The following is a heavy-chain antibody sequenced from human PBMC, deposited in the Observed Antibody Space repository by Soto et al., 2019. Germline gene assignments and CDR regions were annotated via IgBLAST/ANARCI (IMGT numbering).Heavy chain of an antibody. CDR1: GFTFSSYG. CDR3: ARVLGPYVNAFDI. D-gene: IGHD3-16*01. Sequence: GGSLRLSCAAPGFTFSSYGMHWVRQAPGKGLEWVAVIWYDGSNKYYADSVKGRFTISRDNSKNTLYLQMNSLRAEDTAVYYCARVLGPYVNAFDIWGQGTMVTVSS. J-gene: IGHJ3*02. CDR2: IWYDGSNK. V-gene: IGHV3-33*01.